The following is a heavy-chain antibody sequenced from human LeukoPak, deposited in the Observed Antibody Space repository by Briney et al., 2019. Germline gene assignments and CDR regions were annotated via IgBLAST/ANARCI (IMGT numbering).Heavy chain of an antibody. D-gene: IGHD4-17*01. Sequence: GGSLRLSCAASGFTFSSYWMSWVRQAPGKGLEWVANIKQDGSEKYYVDSVKGRFTISRDNAKNSLYLQMNSLRAEDTAVYYCASHYGDYDPYYFDYWGQGTLVTVSS. CDR1: GFTFSSYW. V-gene: IGHV3-7*01. J-gene: IGHJ4*02. CDR3: ASHYGDYDPYYFDY. CDR2: IKQDGSEK.